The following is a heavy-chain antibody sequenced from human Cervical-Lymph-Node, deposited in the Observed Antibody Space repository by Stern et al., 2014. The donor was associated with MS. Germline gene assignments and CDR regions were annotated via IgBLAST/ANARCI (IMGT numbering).Heavy chain of an antibody. D-gene: IGHD3-16*01. CDR1: GFNFSRYW. V-gene: IGHV3-74*01. CDR3: ARGVGDY. CDR2: INRDGSDT. J-gene: IGHJ4*02. Sequence: EGQLGESGGGLVQPGGSLRLSCAASGFNFSRYWLHWVRQFPEKGLFWVSQINRDGSDTSYADSVKGRFSISRDNIRNMLYLRMTSLRAEDTAVYYCARGVGDYWGQGARVTVSS.